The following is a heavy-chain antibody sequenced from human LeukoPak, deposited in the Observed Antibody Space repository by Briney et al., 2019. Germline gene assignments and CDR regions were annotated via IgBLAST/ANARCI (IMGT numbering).Heavy chain of an antibody. J-gene: IGHJ4*02. CDR2: ISGSGGST. D-gene: IGHD5-18*01. V-gene: IGHV3-23*01. CDR1: GITFSSYA. CDR3: AKARDTPMLTGPNGFDY. Sequence: PGGSLRLSCAASGITFSSYAMSWVRQAPGKGLEWVSGISGSGGSTYYADSVKGRFSISRDNFKNTLYLQMNSLRAEDTAVYYCAKARDTPMLTGPNGFDYWGQGTLVTVSS.